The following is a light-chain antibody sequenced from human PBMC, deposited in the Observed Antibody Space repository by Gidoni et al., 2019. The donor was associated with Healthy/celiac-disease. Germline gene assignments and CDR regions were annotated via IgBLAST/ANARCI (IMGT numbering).Light chain of an antibody. CDR1: QSVLYSSNNKNY. J-gene: IGKJ4*01. CDR2: WAS. CDR3: RQYYSTPLT. Sequence: IVMTQSPDSLAVSLGERATINCKSSQSVLYSSNNKNYLAWYQQKPGQPPKLLIYWASTRESGVPDRFSGSGSGTDFTLTISSLQAEDVAVYYCRQYYSTPLTFXGXTKVEIK. V-gene: IGKV4-1*01.